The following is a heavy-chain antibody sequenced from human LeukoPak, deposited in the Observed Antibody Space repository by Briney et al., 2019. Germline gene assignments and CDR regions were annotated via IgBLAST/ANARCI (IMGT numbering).Heavy chain of an antibody. CDR2: INPNSGGT. CDR1: GYTFTSYG. J-gene: IGHJ4*02. CDR3: ARVLVAATESDY. V-gene: IGHV1-2*02. Sequence: GASVKVSCKASGYTFTSYGISWVRQAPGQGLEWMGWINPNSGGTNYAQKFQGRVTMTRDTSISTAYMELSRLRSDDTAVYYCARVLVAATESDYWGQGTLVTVSS. D-gene: IGHD2-15*01.